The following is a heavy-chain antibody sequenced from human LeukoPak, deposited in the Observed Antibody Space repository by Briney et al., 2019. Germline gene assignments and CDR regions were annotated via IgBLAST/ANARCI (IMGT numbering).Heavy chain of an antibody. V-gene: IGHV3-23*01. Sequence: GGSLRLSCAASGFTFSDYAMNWVRQAPGKGLEWVSVVGGDDVTFYTDSVKGRFTISRDNSKNTLSLQMNSLRPEDTAVYYCAKDSRSRNGIYDPFDIWGQGTVVTVSS. D-gene: IGHD2-8*01. J-gene: IGHJ3*02. CDR1: GFTFSDYA. CDR2: VGGDDVT. CDR3: AKDSRSRNGIYDPFDI.